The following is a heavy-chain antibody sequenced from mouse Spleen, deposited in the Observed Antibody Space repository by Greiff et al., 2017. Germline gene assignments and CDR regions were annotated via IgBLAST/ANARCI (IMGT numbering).Heavy chain of an antibody. V-gene: IGHV1-15*01. CDR1: GYTFTDYE. J-gene: IGHJ3*01. Sequence: VQLQQSGAELVRPGASVTLSCKASGYTFTDYEMHWVKQTPVHGLEWIGAIDPETGGTAYNQKFKGKAILTADKSSSTAYMELRSLTSEDSAVYYCTGYYSNPFAYWGQGTLVTVSA. CDR2: IDPETGGT. D-gene: IGHD2-5*01. CDR3: TGYYSNPFAY.